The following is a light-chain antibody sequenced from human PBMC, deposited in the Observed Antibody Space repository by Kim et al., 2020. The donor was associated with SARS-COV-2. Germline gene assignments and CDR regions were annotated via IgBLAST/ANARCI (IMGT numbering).Light chain of an antibody. CDR2: SAS. V-gene: IGKV3-20*01. CDR1: QSVSSNF. CDR3: QQYATSPKT. Sequence: ENVLTQSPGTLSLSPGERATLSCRASQSVSSNFLAWYQQKAGQAPRLVIYSASSRASGIPDRFSGSGSGTDFTLTISTLEPEDFAVYYCQQYATSPKTFVQGTKVDIK. J-gene: IGKJ1*01.